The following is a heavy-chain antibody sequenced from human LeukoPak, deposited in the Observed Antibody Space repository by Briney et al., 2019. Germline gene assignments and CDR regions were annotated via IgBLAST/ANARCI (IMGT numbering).Heavy chain of an antibody. V-gene: IGHV3-21*01. CDR3: APFSAVTHYYFDY. CDR1: GFTFSSHS. J-gene: IGHJ4*02. CDR2: ISPDSGYI. D-gene: IGHD6-13*01. Sequence: GGSLRLSCAASGFTFSSHSLMWVRQAPGRGLEWVSSISPDSGYIYYADSVKGRFTISRDTAENSLFLQMNSLGAEDTAVYYCAPFSAVTHYYFDYWGQGTLVTVSS.